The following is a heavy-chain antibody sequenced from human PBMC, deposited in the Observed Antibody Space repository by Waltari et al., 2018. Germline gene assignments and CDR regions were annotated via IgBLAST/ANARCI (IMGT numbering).Heavy chain of an antibody. CDR3: SHSAGSYFGS. CDR2: IYWNDEK. Sequence: QITLKESGPTLVKPTQTLTVTCTFSGFPLSTSGVGVGWIRQPPGKALERVALIYWNDEKRYSPPLKSRLTITKDPSKNQVVLTVLNMDPVDTATYYCSHSAGSYFGSLGQGTQVTVSS. D-gene: IGHD1-26*01. V-gene: IGHV2-5*01. J-gene: IGHJ4*02. CDR1: GFPLSTSGVG.